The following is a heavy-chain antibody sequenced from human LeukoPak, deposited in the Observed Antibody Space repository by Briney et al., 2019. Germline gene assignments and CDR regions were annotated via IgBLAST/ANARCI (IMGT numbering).Heavy chain of an antibody. J-gene: IGHJ4*02. CDR2: IIPIFGTA. D-gene: IGHD3-22*01. CDR1: GGTFSSYA. CDR3: ARPYYYDSSGYSNPFDY. Sequence: EASVTVSCKASGGTFSSYAISWVRQAPGQGLEWMGGIIPIFGTANYAQKFQGRVTITADESTSTAYMELSSLRSEDTAVYYCARPYYYDSSGYSNPFDYWGQGTLVTVSS. V-gene: IGHV1-69*13.